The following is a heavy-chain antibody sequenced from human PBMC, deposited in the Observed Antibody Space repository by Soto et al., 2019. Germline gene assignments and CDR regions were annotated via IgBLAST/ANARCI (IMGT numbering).Heavy chain of an antibody. CDR2: ISYDGSNK. CDR1: GFTFSSYG. J-gene: IGHJ6*02. CDR3: AKGGGYCSSTSCYTGGYYYGMDV. Sequence: PGGSLRLSCAASGFTFSSYGMHWVRQAPGKGLEWVAVISYDGSNKYYADSVKGRFTISRDNSKNTLYLQMNSLRAEDTAVYYCAKGGGYCSSTSCYTGGYYYGMDVWGQGTTVTVSS. V-gene: IGHV3-30*18. D-gene: IGHD2-2*02.